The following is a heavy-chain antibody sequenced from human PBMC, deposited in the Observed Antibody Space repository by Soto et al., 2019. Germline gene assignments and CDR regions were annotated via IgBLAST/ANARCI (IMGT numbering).Heavy chain of an antibody. J-gene: IGHJ6*02. D-gene: IGHD1-1*01. V-gene: IGHV1-8*01. CDR2: MSPNSGAT. Sequence: QVQLVQSGAEVTKPGASVKVSCRASGYTFTTYDINWVRQATGQGLEWMGWMSPNSGATGYAQKFQGSVTMTKDTSISTAYMELSNRRSEDTAIYYCARGVDAGVDVWGQGTTVTGSS. CDR3: ARGVDAGVDV. CDR1: GYTFTTYD.